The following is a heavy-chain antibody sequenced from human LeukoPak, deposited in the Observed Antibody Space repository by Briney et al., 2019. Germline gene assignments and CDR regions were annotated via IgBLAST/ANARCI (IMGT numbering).Heavy chain of an antibody. D-gene: IGHD1-14*01. CDR2: ISITGST. CDR3: VRSLEPAPGWSFDP. CDR1: GASVGASVSDYY. Sequence: KPSETLSLTCSVSGASVGASVSDYYWTWVRQPAGKGLEWIGRISITGSTDYNPSLQGRAALSVDTSKNEFYLTLRSVTAADTAVYFCVRSLEPAPGWSFDPWGRGTLITVSS. J-gene: IGHJ2*01. V-gene: IGHV4-4*07.